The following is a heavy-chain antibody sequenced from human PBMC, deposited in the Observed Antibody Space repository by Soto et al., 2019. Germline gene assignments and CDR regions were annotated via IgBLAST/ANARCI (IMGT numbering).Heavy chain of an antibody. J-gene: IGHJ4*02. CDR2: ISTYNGNT. CDR3: ARGPTDYYDNSANYFFDY. Sequence: QVQLVQSGAEVKKPGASVKVSCKASGYTFITYGVSWVRQAPGQGLDWLGCISTYNGNTRYAERLQGRVTMTTDTTTNTAYMELRNLRSDDTAVYYCARGPTDYYDNSANYFFDYWGQGTLVTVSS. D-gene: IGHD3-22*01. V-gene: IGHV1-18*01. CDR1: GYTFITYG.